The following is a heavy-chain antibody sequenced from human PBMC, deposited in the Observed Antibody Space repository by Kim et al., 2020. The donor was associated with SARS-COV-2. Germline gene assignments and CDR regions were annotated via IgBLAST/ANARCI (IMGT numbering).Heavy chain of an antibody. Sequence: GGSLRLSCAASGFTFSSYAMSWVRQAPGKGLEWVSAISGSGGSTYYADSVKGRFTISRDNSKNTLYLQMNSLRAEDTAVYYCAKVLVYCSSTSCLKMGFDYWGQGTLVTVSS. CDR2: ISGSGGST. CDR3: AKVLVYCSSTSCLKMGFDY. CDR1: GFTFSSYA. J-gene: IGHJ4*02. D-gene: IGHD2-2*01. V-gene: IGHV3-23*01.